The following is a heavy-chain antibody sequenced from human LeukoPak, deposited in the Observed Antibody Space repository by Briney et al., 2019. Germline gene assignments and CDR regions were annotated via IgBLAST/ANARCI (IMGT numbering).Heavy chain of an antibody. CDR1: GYSISSGYY. Sequence: SETLSLTCTVSGYSISSGYYWGWIRQPPGKGLEWIGSIYHSGSTYYNPSLKSRVTISVDTSKNQSSLKLSSVTAADTAVYYCARLLLLWFGEPDYWGQGTVVTVSS. CDR2: IYHSGST. V-gene: IGHV4-38-2*02. J-gene: IGHJ4*02. CDR3: ARLLLLWFGEPDY. D-gene: IGHD3-10*01.